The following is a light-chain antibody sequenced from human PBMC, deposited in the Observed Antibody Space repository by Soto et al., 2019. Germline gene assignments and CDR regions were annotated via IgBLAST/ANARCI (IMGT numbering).Light chain of an antibody. V-gene: IGKV3-20*01. CDR1: QSVSSSY. CDR3: QQYGSSPLT. CDR2: GAS. J-gene: IGKJ4*01. Sequence: EIVLTQSPGTLSLSPGERATLSCRASQSVSSSYLAWYQQKPGQAPRLLIYGASSRATGIPDRFSGRGSGTDFTLTISRLEHEDVAVYYCQQYGSSPLTFGGGTKVEIK.